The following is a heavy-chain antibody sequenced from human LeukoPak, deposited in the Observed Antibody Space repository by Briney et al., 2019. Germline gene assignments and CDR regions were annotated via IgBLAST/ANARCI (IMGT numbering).Heavy chain of an antibody. CDR3: ARDRLRYFDWLLWWFDP. V-gene: IGHV1-3*01. J-gene: IGHJ5*02. CDR2: INAGNGNT. D-gene: IGHD3-9*01. CDR1: GYTFTSYA. Sequence: GASVKVSCKASGYTFTSYAMHWVRQAPGQRLEWMGWINAGNGNTKYSQKFQGRVTITRDTSASTAYMELSSLRSEDTAVYYCARDRLRYFDWLLWWFDPWGQGTLVTVSS.